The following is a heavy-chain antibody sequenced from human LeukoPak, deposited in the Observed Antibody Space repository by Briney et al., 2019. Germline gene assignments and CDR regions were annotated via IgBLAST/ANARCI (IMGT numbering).Heavy chain of an antibody. J-gene: IGHJ3*02. Sequence: PGGSLRLSCAASGFTFSSHGMHWVRQAPGKGLEWVAVISYDGSNKYYADSVKGRFTISRDNSKNTLYLQMNSLRAEDTAVYYCAKLYEGYYDSSGYPPNGAFDIWGQGTMVTVSS. CDR2: ISYDGSNK. CDR1: GFTFSSHG. CDR3: AKLYEGYYDSSGYPPNGAFDI. D-gene: IGHD3-22*01. V-gene: IGHV3-30*18.